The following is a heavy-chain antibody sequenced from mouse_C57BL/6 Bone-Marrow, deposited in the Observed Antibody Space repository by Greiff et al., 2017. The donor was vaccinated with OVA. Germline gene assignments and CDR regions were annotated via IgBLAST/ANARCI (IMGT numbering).Heavy chain of an antibody. CDR3: ARWGGESWFAY. CDR1: GYTFTSYW. V-gene: IGHV1-59*01. Sequence: VQLQQPGAELVRPGTSVKLSCKASGYTFTSYWMHWVKQRPGQGLEWIGVIDPSDSYTNYNQKFKGKATLTVDTSSSTAYMQLSSLTSEDSAVYYCARWGGESWFAYWGQGTLVTVSA. J-gene: IGHJ3*01. CDR2: IDPSDSYT.